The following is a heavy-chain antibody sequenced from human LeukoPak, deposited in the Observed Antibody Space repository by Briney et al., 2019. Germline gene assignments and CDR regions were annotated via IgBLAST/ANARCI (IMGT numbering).Heavy chain of an antibody. D-gene: IGHD2-15*01. CDR2: INHSGST. V-gene: IGHV4-34*01. Sequence: SETLSLTCAVHGGSFSGYYWSWIRQPPGKGLEWIGEINHSGSTNYNPSLKSRVTISVDTSKNQFSLKLSSVTAADTAVYYCARGYCSGGSCFQLHYYYYGMDVWGQGTTVTVSS. CDR3: ARGYCSGGSCFQLHYYYYGMDV. J-gene: IGHJ6*02. CDR1: GGSFSGYY.